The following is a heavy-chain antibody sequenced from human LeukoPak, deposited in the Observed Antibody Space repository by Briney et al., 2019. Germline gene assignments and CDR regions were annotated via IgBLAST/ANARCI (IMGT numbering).Heavy chain of an antibody. V-gene: IGHV4-38-2*02. D-gene: IGHD1-26*01. CDR2: IYHSGST. CDR1: GYSISSGYY. Sequence: SETLSLTCTVSGYSISSGYYWGWIRQPPGKGLEWIGSIYHSGSTYYNPSLKSRVTISVDTYKNQFSLKLSSVTAADTAVYYCARYSGSYFGYWGQGTLVTVSS. CDR3: ARYSGSYFGY. J-gene: IGHJ4*02.